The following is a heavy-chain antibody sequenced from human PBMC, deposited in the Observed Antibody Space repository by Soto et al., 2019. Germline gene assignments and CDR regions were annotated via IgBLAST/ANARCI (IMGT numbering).Heavy chain of an antibody. CDR2: IYYSGST. Sequence: SETLSLTCTVSGGSISSYYWSWIRQPPGKGLEWIGYIYYSGSTYYNPSLKSRVTISVDTSKNQFSLKLSSVTAADTAVYYCARTELMAGYYFDYWGQGTLVTVSS. V-gene: IGHV4-59*04. CDR3: ARTELMAGYYFDY. J-gene: IGHJ4*02. D-gene: IGHD6-19*01. CDR1: GGSISSYY.